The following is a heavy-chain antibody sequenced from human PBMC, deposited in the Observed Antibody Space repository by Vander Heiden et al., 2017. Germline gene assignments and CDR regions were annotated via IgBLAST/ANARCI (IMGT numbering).Heavy chain of an antibody. CDR2: ISGSGGST. Sequence: EVQLLESGGGLVQPGGSLRLSCAASGFPLISYAMSWVRQAPGKGLEWVSAISGSGGSTYYADSVKGRFTISRDNSKNTLYLQMNSLRAEDTAVYYCAKHKQLKRYYYYGMDVWGQGTTVTVSS. D-gene: IGHD6-6*01. J-gene: IGHJ6*02. V-gene: IGHV3-23*01. CDR3: AKHKQLKRYYYYGMDV. CDR1: GFPLISYA.